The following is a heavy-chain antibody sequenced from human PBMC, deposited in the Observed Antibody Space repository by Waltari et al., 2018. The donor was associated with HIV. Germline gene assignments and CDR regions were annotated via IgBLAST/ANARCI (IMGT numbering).Heavy chain of an antibody. CDR2: IFYDGRT. V-gene: IGHV4-59*11. D-gene: IGHD3-16*01. CDR1: GGSISSHY. CDR3: ARGLVPIDFNGMDV. Sequence: QVQVQESGPGLVKPSETLSLTCTVSGGSISSHYGSWIRQTPGRGLEWIGYIFYDGRTDYTPSLKSRVTLAVDTSKNQFSLNLRSVTTADTAVYYCARGLVPIDFNGMDVWGQGTMVTVSS. J-gene: IGHJ6*02.